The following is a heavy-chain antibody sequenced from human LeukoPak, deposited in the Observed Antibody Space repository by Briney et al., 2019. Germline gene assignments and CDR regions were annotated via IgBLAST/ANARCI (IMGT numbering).Heavy chain of an antibody. CDR2: MNLNNGNT. CDR1: GYTFSSYD. J-gene: IGHJ4*02. V-gene: IGHV1-8*03. CDR3: ARGGWERN. Sequence: ASVKVSCKASGYTFSSYDIYSVRQATGQGLGWIVWMNLNNGNTGHQQKFQRRVTITTNTHISTAYMELSSLSSEDTAVYYCARGGWERNWGQGTLVTVSS. D-gene: IGHD1-26*01.